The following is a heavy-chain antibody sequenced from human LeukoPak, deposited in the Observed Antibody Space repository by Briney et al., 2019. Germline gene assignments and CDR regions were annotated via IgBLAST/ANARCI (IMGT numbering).Heavy chain of an antibody. CDR3: ARTRYTSSGYSPGYYYGMDV. V-gene: IGHV1-69*04. J-gene: IGHJ6*02. CDR1: GGTFSSCA. Sequence: SVKVSCKASGGTFSSCAISWVRQAPGQGLEWMGRIIPILGIANYAQKFQGRVTITADKSTSTAYMELSSLRSEDTAVYYCARTRYTSSGYSPGYYYGMDVWGQGTTVTVSS. CDR2: IIPILGIA. D-gene: IGHD3-22*01.